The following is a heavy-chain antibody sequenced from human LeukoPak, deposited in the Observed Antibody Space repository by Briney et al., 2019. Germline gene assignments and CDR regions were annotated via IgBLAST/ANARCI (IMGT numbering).Heavy chain of an antibody. Sequence: GGSLRLSCAASGFTFSSYSMNWVRQAPGKGLEWVSAISGSGGSTYYADSVKGRFTISRDNSKNTLYLQMNSLRAEDTAVYYCARSGFWTDHPAFDIWGQGTMVTVSS. J-gene: IGHJ3*02. CDR1: GFTFSSYS. D-gene: IGHD3/OR15-3a*01. CDR3: ARSGFWTDHPAFDI. V-gene: IGHV3-23*01. CDR2: ISGSGGST.